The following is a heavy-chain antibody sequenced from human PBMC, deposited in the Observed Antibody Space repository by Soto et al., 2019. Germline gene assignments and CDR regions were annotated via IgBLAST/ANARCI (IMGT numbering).Heavy chain of an antibody. V-gene: IGHV4-59*01. CDR3: ARGHSSGWYHFDY. J-gene: IGHJ4*02. CDR2: IYFTGST. CDR1: DGSISTYY. Sequence: QVQLQESGPGLVKPSETLSLTCTVSDGSISTYYWTWIRQPPGGGLEWIGHIYFTGSTNYNSSLKSRLTMSVDTSKNQISLNLSSVTAADTVVYYCARGHSSGWYHFDYWGQGTLVTVSS. D-gene: IGHD6-19*01.